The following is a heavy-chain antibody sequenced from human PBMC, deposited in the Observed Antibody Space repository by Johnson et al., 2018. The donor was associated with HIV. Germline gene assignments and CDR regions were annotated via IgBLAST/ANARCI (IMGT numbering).Heavy chain of an antibody. J-gene: IGHJ3*01. CDR2: ISGSGGST. CDR3: ARDRDYGSGAFDV. Sequence: VQLVESGGGVVQPGGSLRLSCAASGFTFSSYAMSWVRQAPGKGLEWVSAISGSGGSTYYAGSVKGRFTISRNNSKNTLYLQMNSLRAEDTAVYYCARDRDYGSGAFDVWGPGTMVTVSS. CDR1: GFTFSSYA. V-gene: IGHV3-23*04. D-gene: IGHD3-10*01.